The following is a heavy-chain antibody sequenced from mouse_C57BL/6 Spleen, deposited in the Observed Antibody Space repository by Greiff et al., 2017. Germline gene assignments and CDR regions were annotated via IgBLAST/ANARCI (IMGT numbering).Heavy chain of an antibody. CDR1: GYTFTSYW. V-gene: IGHV1-74*01. CDR2: IYPADSDT. J-gene: IGHJ2*01. CDR3: ARGGADHEDLDY. Sequence: QVQLQQPGAELVKPGASVKVSCKASGYTFTSYWMHWVKQRPGQGLEWIGRIYPADSDTNYNQKFKGKATVTVDKSSSTAYMQLSSLTSEDSAVYYCARGGADHEDLDYWGQGTTLTVSS.